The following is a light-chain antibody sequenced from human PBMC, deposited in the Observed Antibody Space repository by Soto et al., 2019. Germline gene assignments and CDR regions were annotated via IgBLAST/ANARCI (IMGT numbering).Light chain of an antibody. V-gene: IGKV3-11*01. Sequence: EIVLTQSPATLSLSPGERATLSCRASQSIGISLAWYRQKPGQAPRLLIYDASTRANGIPARFSGSGSGTDFTLTISSLEPEDFAVYYCQQRGNWPPISFGQGTRLEIK. J-gene: IGKJ5*01. CDR2: DAS. CDR3: QQRGNWPPIS. CDR1: QSIGIS.